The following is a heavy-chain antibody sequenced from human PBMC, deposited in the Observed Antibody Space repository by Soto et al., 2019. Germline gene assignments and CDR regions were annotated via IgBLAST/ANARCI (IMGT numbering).Heavy chain of an antibody. CDR1: GFTFDDYA. CDR2: ISWNSGSI. D-gene: IGHD2-2*01. J-gene: IGHJ3*02. Sequence: EVQLVESGGGLVQPGRSLRLSCAASGFTFDDYAMHWVRQAPGKGLEWVSGISWNSGSIGYADSVKGRFTISRDNAKTSLYLQMNSLRAEDTSLYYCAKDTQLGYCSSTSCYDFDIWGQGTMVTVSS. CDR3: AKDTQLGYCSSTSCYDFDI. V-gene: IGHV3-9*01.